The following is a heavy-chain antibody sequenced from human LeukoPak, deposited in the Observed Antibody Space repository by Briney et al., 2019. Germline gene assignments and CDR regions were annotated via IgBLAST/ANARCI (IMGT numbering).Heavy chain of an antibody. CDR2: IKQDGTEN. Sequence: GGSLRLSCAASRLSFSSFWMSWVRQAPGKGLEWVANIKQDGTENYYVDSAKGRFTISRDNAKNPVYLQMNSLRAEDTAVYYCAASPGSQITHAFDFWGQGTMVTVSS. D-gene: IGHD3-16*01. CDR1: RLSFSSFW. J-gene: IGHJ3*01. V-gene: IGHV3-7*01. CDR3: AASPGSQITHAFDF.